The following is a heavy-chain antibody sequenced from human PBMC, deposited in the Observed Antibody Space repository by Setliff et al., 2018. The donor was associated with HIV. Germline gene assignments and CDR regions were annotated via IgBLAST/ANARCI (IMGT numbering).Heavy chain of an antibody. D-gene: IGHD3-10*01. V-gene: IGHV1-8*02. J-gene: IGHJ6*03. CDR2: MNPNSGDT. CDR3: ARGRSLVRGSGSPEYYYMDV. Sequence: ASVKVSCKASGYTLTSYDINWVRQATGQGLEWMGWMNPNSGDTGYAQKFQDRVTMTRNTSISTAYMELSSLRFEDTAVYYCARGRSLVRGSGSPEYYYMDVWGQGTLVTVSS. CDR1: GYTLTSYD.